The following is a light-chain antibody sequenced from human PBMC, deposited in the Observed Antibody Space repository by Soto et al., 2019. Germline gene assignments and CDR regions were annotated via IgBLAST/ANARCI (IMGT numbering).Light chain of an antibody. V-gene: IGKV1-5*03. J-gene: IGKJ1*01. CDR3: QHYNSYSEA. CDR2: KAS. CDR1: QDISNY. Sequence: DIQMTQSPSSLSASVGDRVTITCQASQDISNYLNWYQQKLGKAPKLLIYKASTLKSGAPSRFSGSGSGTEFTLTISSLQPDDFATYYCQHYNSYSEAFGQGTKVDI.